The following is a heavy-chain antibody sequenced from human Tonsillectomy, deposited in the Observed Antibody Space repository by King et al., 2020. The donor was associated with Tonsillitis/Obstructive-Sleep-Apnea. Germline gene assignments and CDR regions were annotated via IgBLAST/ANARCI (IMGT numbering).Heavy chain of an antibody. D-gene: IGHD1-26*01. V-gene: IGHV3-30*18. CDR3: AKSQEPGVGATRGPFDY. CDR2: ISYDGSNK. CDR1: GFTFSSYG. J-gene: IGHJ4*02. Sequence: VQLVESGGGVVQPGRSLRLSCAASGFTFSSYGMHWVRQAPGKGLEWVAVISYDGSNKYYADSVKGRFTISRDNSKNTLYLQMNSLRAEDTAVYYCAKSQEPGVGATRGPFDYWGQGTLVTVSS.